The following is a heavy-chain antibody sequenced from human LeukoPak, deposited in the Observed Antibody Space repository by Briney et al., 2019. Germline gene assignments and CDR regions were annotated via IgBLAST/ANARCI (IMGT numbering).Heavy chain of an antibody. D-gene: IGHD3-3*01. J-gene: IGHJ3*02. CDR2: IYHSGST. Sequence: SETLSLTCTVSGYSISSGYYWGWIRQPPGKGLEWIGSIYHSGSTYYNPSLKSRVTISVGTSKNQFSLKLSSVTAADTAVYYCARGMNFGVVIPRAFDIWGQGTMVTVSS. V-gene: IGHV4-38-2*02. CDR1: GYSISSGYY. CDR3: ARGMNFGVVIPRAFDI.